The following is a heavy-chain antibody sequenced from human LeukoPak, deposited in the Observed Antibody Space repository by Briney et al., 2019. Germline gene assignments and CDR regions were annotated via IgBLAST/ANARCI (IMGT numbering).Heavy chain of an antibody. V-gene: IGHV3-21*01. J-gene: IGHJ5*02. D-gene: IGHD2-15*01. CDR3: ARALLGYCSGGSCYNWFDP. CDR1: GFTFSSYS. Sequence: GGSLRLSCAASGFTFSSYSMNWVRQAPGKGLEWVSSISSSSSYIYYADSVKGRFTISRDNAKNSLYLQMNSLRAEDTAVYYCARALLGYCSGGSCYNWFDPWGQGTLVTVSS. CDR2: ISSSSSYI.